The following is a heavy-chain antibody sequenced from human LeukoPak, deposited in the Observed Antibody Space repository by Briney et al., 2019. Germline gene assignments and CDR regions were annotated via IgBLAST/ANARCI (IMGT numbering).Heavy chain of an antibody. CDR1: GFTVSSNY. Sequence: GGSLRLSCAASGFTVSSNYMSWVRQAPGKGLEWVSVIYSGGSTYYADSVKGRFTISRDNSKNTLYLQMNSLRAEDTAVYYCARDFRDCSGGSCYKYFDYWGQGTLVTVSS. CDR3: ARDFRDCSGGSCYKYFDY. D-gene: IGHD2-15*01. J-gene: IGHJ4*02. CDR2: IYSGGST. V-gene: IGHV3-66*01.